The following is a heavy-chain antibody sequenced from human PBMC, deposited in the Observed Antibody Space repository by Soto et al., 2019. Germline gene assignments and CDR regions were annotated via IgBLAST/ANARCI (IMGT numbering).Heavy chain of an antibody. CDR2: ISSNGGST. V-gene: IGHV3-64*01. D-gene: IGHD3-10*01. J-gene: IGHJ4*02. CDR3: ARGGRYGSGSYYTGG. CDR1: GFTFSSYA. Sequence: EVQLVESGGGLVQPGGSLRLSCAASGFTFSSYAMHWVRQAPGKGLEYVSAISSNGGSTYYANSVKGRFTISRDNSKNTLYLQMGSLRAEDMAVYYCARGGRYGSGSYYTGGWGQGTLVTFSS.